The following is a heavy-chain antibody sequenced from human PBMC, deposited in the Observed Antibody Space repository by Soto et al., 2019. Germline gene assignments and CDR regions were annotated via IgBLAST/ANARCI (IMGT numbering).Heavy chain of an antibody. CDR1: GFTVSSNY. Sequence: QPGGSVRLPCAVSGFTVSSNYMSWVRQPPGKGPEWVSDIYSGGSTYYADSVKGRFTISRDNSKNTLYLQMNSLRAEDTAVYYCARERDGHNPNWFDLWGQGTLVTVSS. V-gene: IGHV3-53*01. D-gene: IGHD2-8*01. CDR3: ARERDGHNPNWFDL. CDR2: IYSGGST. J-gene: IGHJ5*02.